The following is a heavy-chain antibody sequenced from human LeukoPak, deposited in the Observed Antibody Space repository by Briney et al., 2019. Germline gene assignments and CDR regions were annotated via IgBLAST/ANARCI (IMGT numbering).Heavy chain of an antibody. V-gene: IGHV3-33*01. Sequence: GGSLRLSCAASGFTFSSYGMHWVRQAPGKGLEWVAVISYDGSNKYYADSVKGRFTISRDNSKNTLYLQMSSLRAEDTAVYYCARERFLYGYYIRFALFDYWGQGTLVTVSS. CDR1: GFTFSSYG. J-gene: IGHJ4*02. D-gene: IGHD4-17*01. CDR2: ISYDGSNK. CDR3: ARERFLYGYYIRFALFDY.